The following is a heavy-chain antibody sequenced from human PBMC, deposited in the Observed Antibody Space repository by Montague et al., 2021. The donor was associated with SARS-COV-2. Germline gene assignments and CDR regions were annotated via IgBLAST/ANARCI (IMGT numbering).Heavy chain of an antibody. J-gene: IGHJ6*02. CDR1: GGSISSYY. V-gene: IGHV4-59*01. Sequence: SETLSLTCTVSGGSISSYYWSWIRQPPGKGLEWIGYIYYSGSTNYNPSLKSRVTISVDTSKNQFSLKLSPVTAADTAVYYCARDKPDYDFWPGYGMDVWGQGTTVTVSS. D-gene: IGHD3-3*01. CDR3: ARDKPDYDFWPGYGMDV. CDR2: IYYSGST.